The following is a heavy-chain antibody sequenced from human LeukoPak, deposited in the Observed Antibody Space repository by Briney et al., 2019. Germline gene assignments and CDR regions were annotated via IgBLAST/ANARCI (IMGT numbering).Heavy chain of an antibody. CDR3: AIDSRSGSYLDY. V-gene: IGHV3-23*01. Sequence: GGSLRLSRAASGFTFSSYAMSWVRQAPGKGLEWVSAISGSGGSTYYADSVKGRFTIYRDNSKNTLYLQMNSLRAEETAVYDCAIDSRSGSYLDYWGQGTLVTVSS. J-gene: IGHJ4*02. CDR1: GFTFSSYA. D-gene: IGHD1-26*01. CDR2: ISGSGGST.